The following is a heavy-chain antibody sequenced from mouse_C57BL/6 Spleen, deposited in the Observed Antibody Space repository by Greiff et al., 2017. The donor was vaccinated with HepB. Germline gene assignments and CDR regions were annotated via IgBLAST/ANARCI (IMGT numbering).Heavy chain of an antibody. J-gene: IGHJ2*01. Sequence: VQLQQSGPELVKPGASVKMSCKASGYTFTDYNMHWVKQRHGKSLEWIGYINPNNGGTSYNQKFKGKATLTVNKSSSTAYMELRSLTSEDSAVYYCARITTVVAEKGWGQGTTLTVSS. CDR1: GYTFTDYN. D-gene: IGHD1-1*01. CDR3: ARITTVVAEKG. CDR2: INPNNGGT. V-gene: IGHV1-22*01.